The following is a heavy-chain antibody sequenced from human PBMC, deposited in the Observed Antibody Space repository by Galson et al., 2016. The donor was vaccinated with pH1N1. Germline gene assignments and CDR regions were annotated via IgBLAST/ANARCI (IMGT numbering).Heavy chain of an antibody. CDR2: IRPSSSYI. D-gene: IGHD3-3*01. Sequence: SFTASGFTFMTYSMHWVRQAPGKGLEWVSSIRPSSSYIHYVDPVKGRLITSTDNANNSLYLQMNSLRAEDTAVYYCARGGDYDLYGMDVWGQGTTVTVSS. CDR1: GFTFMTYS. V-gene: IGHV3-21*01. CDR3: ARGGDYDLYGMDV. J-gene: IGHJ6*01.